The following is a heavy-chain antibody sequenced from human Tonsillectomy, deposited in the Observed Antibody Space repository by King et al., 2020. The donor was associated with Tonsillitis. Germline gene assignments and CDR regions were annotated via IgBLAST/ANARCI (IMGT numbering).Heavy chain of an antibody. D-gene: IGHD1-1*01. Sequence: VQLQESGPGLVKPSETLSLTCTVSGGSISSYYGSWIRQPPGKVLEWVGYIYYSGSTTYNPSLKSRVTISVDTSKNQFSLKLSSVTAADTAVYYCAREDNYYFDYWGQGTLVTVSS. V-gene: IGHV4-59*01. J-gene: IGHJ4*02. CDR3: AREDNYYFDY. CDR2: IYYSGST. CDR1: GGSISSYY.